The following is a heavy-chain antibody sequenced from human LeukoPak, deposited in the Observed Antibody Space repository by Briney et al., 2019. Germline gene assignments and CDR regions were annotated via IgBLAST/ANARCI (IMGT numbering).Heavy chain of an antibody. J-gene: IGHJ4*02. Sequence: GGSLRLSCAASGLIFNNYAMSWVRQAPGKGLEWVSAISGSGSGTYYADSVKGRFTISRDNFKNTLHLQMNSLRAEDTAVYYCAEGNAFYCSGGSCYIDYWGQGALVIVSS. D-gene: IGHD2-15*01. CDR3: AEGNAFYCSGGSCYIDY. CDR2: ISGSGSGT. V-gene: IGHV3-23*01. CDR1: GLIFNNYA.